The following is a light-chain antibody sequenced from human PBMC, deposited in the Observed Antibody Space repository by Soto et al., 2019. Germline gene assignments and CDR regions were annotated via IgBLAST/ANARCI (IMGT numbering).Light chain of an antibody. CDR3: GSYTSASTLV. CDR1: SSDVGAYNY. CDR2: EVI. V-gene: IGLV2-14*01. Sequence: QSVLTQPASVSGSPGQSITISCTGSSSDVGAYNYVSWYQQHPGKAPKLMIYEVINRPSVVSHRFSGSKSGTTASLTISGLQDEDAADYYCGSYTSASTLVFGTGTKVTVL. J-gene: IGLJ1*01.